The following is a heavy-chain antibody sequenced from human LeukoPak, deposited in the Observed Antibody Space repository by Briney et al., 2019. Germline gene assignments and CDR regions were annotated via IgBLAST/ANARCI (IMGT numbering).Heavy chain of an antibody. CDR1: GYSFTSYW. D-gene: IGHD2-2*01. V-gene: IGHV5-51*01. Sequence: GESLKISCKGSGYSFTSYWIGWVRQMPGKGLEWMGIIYPGDSDTRYSPSFQGQVTISADKSISTAYLQWSSLKASDTAMYYCARMQYQSDYYYYYGMDVWGQGTTVTVSS. CDR2: IYPGDSDT. CDR3: ARMQYQSDYYYYYGMDV. J-gene: IGHJ6*02.